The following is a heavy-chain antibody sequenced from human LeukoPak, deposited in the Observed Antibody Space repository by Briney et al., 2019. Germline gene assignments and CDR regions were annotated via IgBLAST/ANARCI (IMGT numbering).Heavy chain of an antibody. D-gene: IGHD5-18*01. CDR3: ARGERGYSYGKGGYYYGMDV. CDR2: IYHSGST. Sequence: PSETLSLTCAVSGGSISSSNWWSWVRQPPGKGLEWIGEIYHSGSTNYNPSLKSRVTISVDTSKNQFSLKLSSVTAADTAVYYCARGERGYSYGKGGYYYGMDVWGQGTTVTVSS. CDR1: GGSISSSNW. V-gene: IGHV4-4*02. J-gene: IGHJ6*02.